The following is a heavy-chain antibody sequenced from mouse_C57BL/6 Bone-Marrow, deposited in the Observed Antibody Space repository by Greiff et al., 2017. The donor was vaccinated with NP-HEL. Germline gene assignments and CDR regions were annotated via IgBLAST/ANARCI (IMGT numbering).Heavy chain of an antibody. Sequence: QVQLQQPGAELVRPGTSVKLSCKASGYTFTSYWMHWVKQRPGQGLEWIGVIDPSDSYTNYNQKFKGKATLTVDTSSSTAYMQLSSLTSEDSAVYYCARGGLVAKNYYAMDYWGQGTSVTVSS. CDR3: ARGGLVAKNYYAMDY. D-gene: IGHD1-1*01. J-gene: IGHJ4*01. CDR1: GYTFTSYW. CDR2: IDPSDSYT. V-gene: IGHV1-59*01.